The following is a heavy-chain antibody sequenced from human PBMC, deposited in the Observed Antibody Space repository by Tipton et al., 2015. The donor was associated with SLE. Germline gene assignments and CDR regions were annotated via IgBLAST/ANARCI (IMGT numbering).Heavy chain of an antibody. J-gene: IGHJ4*02. D-gene: IGHD2-15*01. CDR2: IYYSGRT. V-gene: IGHV4-39*07. CDR3: ARDGGAWYEDNYFDY. CDR1: GGSISTSNNY. Sequence: TLSLTCTVSGGSISTSNNYWDWIRQPPGKRLEWIGTIYYSGRTDYNPSLKSRVSMSVDTFTKQFFLKVYSVTAADTAMYFCARDGGAWYEDNYFDYWGQGIPVTVSS.